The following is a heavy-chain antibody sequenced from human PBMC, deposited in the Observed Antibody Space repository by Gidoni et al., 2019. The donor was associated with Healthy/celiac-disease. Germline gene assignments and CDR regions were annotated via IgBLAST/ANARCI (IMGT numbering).Heavy chain of an antibody. Sequence: QVQLQESGPGLVKPSETLSLTCTVSGGSVSIGRYYWSWIRQPPGKGLEWIGYIYYSGSTNYNPSLKSRVTISVDTSKNQFSLKLSSVTAADTAVYYCARGYYYGSGSYRWFDPWGQGTLVTVSS. CDR2: IYYSGST. CDR3: ARGYYYGSGSYRWFDP. J-gene: IGHJ5*02. D-gene: IGHD3-10*01. V-gene: IGHV4-61*01. CDR1: GGSVSIGRYY.